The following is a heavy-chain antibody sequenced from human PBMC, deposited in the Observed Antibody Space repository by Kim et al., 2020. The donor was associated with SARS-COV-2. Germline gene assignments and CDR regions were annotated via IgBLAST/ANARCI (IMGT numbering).Heavy chain of an antibody. J-gene: IGHJ5*02. Sequence: KGRFTISRENAKNSLYLQMNSLRAGDTAVYYCARGLEYSSSSAIGYWFDPWGQGTLVTVSS. D-gene: IGHD6-6*01. CDR3: ARGLEYSSSSAIGYWFDP. V-gene: IGHV3-13*01.